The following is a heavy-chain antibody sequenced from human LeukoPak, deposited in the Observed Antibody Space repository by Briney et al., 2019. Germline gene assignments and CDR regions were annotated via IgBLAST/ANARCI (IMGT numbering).Heavy chain of an antibody. CDR2: MNPNSGNT. Sequence: ASVKVSCKASGYTFTSYGISWVRQATGQGLEWMGWMNPNSGNTGYAQKFQGRVTMTRNTSISTAYMELSSLRSEDTAVYYCARGPPLNYGSGSYSNYWGQGTLVTVSS. J-gene: IGHJ4*02. CDR1: GYTFTSYG. CDR3: ARGPPLNYGSGSYSNY. V-gene: IGHV1-8*02. D-gene: IGHD3-10*01.